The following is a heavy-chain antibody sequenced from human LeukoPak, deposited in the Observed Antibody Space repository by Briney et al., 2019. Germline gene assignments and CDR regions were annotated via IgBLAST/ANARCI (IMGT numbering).Heavy chain of an antibody. CDR2: VNPSSGVT. J-gene: IGHJ4*02. CDR1: GYTFTTYD. CDR3: AKNYDFLTGYAS. Sequence: ASVTVSCAAFGYTFTTYDINWVRQATGQGLEWMGWVNPSSGVTRYAQKFQGRVTMTRNTSISTAYMELSSLRSEDTAVYYCAKNYDFLTGYASWGQGTLVTVSS. D-gene: IGHD3-9*01. V-gene: IGHV1-8*01.